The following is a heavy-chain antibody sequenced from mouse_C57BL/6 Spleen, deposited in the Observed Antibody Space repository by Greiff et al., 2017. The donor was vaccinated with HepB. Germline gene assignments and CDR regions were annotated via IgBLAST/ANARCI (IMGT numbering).Heavy chain of an antibody. Sequence: EVQLQQSGAELVRPGASVKLSCTASGFNIKDDYMHWVKQRPEQGLEWIGWIDPENGDTEYASKFQGKATITADTSSNTAYLQLSSLTSEDTAVYYCTTLLRDYYAMDYWGQGTSVTVSS. CDR2: IDPENGDT. CDR3: TTLLRDYYAMDY. V-gene: IGHV14-4*01. J-gene: IGHJ4*01. CDR1: GFNIKDDY.